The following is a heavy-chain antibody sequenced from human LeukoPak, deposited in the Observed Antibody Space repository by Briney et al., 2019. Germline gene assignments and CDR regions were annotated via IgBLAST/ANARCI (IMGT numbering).Heavy chain of an antibody. D-gene: IGHD2-15*01. Sequence: SETLSLTCAVYGGSFSGYYWSWIRQPPGKGLEWIGEINHSGSTNYNPSLKSRVTISVDTSKNQFSLKLSSVTAADTAVYYCARKPYCSGGSCFPKTDYYYYMGVWGKGTTVTVSS. J-gene: IGHJ6*03. CDR2: INHSGST. CDR3: ARKPYCSGGSCFPKTDYYYYMGV. CDR1: GGSFSGYY. V-gene: IGHV4-34*01.